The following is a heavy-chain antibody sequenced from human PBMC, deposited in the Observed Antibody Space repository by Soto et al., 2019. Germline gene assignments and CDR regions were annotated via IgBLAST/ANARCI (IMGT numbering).Heavy chain of an antibody. Sequence: ASLKLSCKSSGYTFTGYYIHWVRQAPGQGLEWMGWINPNSGGTNYAQKFQGWVTMTRDTSISTAYMELSRLRSDDTAVYYCARENSRYCSSTSCYPFDYWGQGTLVTVSS. V-gene: IGHV1-2*04. J-gene: IGHJ4*02. CDR3: ARENSRYCSSTSCYPFDY. CDR1: GYTFTGYY. D-gene: IGHD2-2*01. CDR2: INPNSGGT.